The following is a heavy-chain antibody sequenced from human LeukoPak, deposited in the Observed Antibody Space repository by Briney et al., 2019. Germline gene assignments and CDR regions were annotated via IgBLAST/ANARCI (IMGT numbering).Heavy chain of an antibody. CDR3: ARDGTFDI. Sequence: ASVKVPCKASGYTFTDYYMHWVRQAPGQGLEWMGWINPNSGATNYAQKFQDRVTMTGDKSITTAYMELSRLRSDDTAVYYCARDGTFDIWGQGTMVTVSS. CDR2: INPNSGAT. V-gene: IGHV1-2*02. CDR1: GYTFTDYY. J-gene: IGHJ3*02.